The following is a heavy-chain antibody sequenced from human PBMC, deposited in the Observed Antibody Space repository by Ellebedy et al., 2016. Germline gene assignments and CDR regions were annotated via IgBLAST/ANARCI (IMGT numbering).Heavy chain of an antibody. CDR3: ARDRFFDY. Sequence: ASVKVSCKASGGTFSSYAISWVRQAPGQGLEWMGRIIPILGIANYEQKFQGRVTMTEDTSTDTAYMELSSLRSEYTAVYYCARDRFFDYWGQGTLVTVSS. CDR2: IIPILGIA. V-gene: IGHV1-69*04. CDR1: GGTFSSYA. J-gene: IGHJ4*02.